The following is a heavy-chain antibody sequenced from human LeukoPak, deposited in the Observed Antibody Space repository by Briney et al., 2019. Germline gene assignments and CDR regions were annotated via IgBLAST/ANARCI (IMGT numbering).Heavy chain of an antibody. Sequence: PGGSLRLSCAASGFTFSSYGMNWVRQAPGKGLEWVSYISSSSGTIYYADSVKGRFTISRDNAKKTVSLQMNSLRPEDTGVYYCARAPSEIGGYYPEYFRHWGQGTLVTVSS. J-gene: IGHJ1*01. V-gene: IGHV3-48*04. CDR2: ISSSSGTI. D-gene: IGHD3-22*01. CDR3: ARAPSEIGGYYPEYFRH. CDR1: GFTFSSYG.